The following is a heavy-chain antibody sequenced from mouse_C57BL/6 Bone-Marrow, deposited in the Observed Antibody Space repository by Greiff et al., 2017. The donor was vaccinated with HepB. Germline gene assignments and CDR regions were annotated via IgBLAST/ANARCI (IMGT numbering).Heavy chain of an antibody. J-gene: IGHJ2*01. Sequence: QVQLQQSGAELVKPGASVKISCKASGYAFSSYWMNWVKQRPGKGLEWIGQIYPGDGDTNYNGKFKGKATLTADKSSSTAYMQLSSLTSEDSAVYFCARDYYGSRGFDYWGQGTTLTVSS. CDR2: IYPGDGDT. CDR1: GYAFSSYW. V-gene: IGHV1-80*01. CDR3: ARDYYGSRGFDY. D-gene: IGHD1-1*01.